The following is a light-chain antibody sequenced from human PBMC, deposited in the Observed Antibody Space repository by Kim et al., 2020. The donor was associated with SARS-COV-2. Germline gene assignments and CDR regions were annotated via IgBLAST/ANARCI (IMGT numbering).Light chain of an antibody. J-gene: IGKJ2*01. Sequence: LSPGDRATLSCRASQSVSGSYLAGYQQKPVQAPRFLIYGASSSATGIPARFSGSGSVTYFTLTISRLEPEDFAVYYCQQYISSPYTFGPGTKLDI. CDR3: QQYISSPYT. CDR2: GAS. CDR1: QSVSGSY. V-gene: IGKV3-20*01.